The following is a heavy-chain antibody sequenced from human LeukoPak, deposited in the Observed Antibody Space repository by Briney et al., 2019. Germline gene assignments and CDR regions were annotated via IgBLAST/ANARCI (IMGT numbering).Heavy chain of an antibody. Sequence: PGGSLRLSCAASGFTFSSYAMSWVRQAPGKGLEWVSAISGSDGSTYYADSVKGRFTISRDNSKNTLYLQMNSLRAEDTAVYYCAKDYDFWSGNYYYYYMDVWGKGTTVTVSS. J-gene: IGHJ6*03. CDR3: AKDYDFWSGNYYYYYMDV. CDR2: ISGSDGST. V-gene: IGHV3-23*01. D-gene: IGHD3-3*01. CDR1: GFTFSSYA.